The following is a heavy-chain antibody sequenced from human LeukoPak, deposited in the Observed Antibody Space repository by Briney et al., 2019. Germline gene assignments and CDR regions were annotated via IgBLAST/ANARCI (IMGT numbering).Heavy chain of an antibody. D-gene: IGHD3-3*01. J-gene: IGHJ5*02. CDR1: GYTFTSYG. CDR2: ISAYNGNT. CDR3: ARGQFRYDFWSGYSLNWFDP. V-gene: IGHV1-18*01. Sequence: GASVKVSCKASGYTFTSYGISWVRQAPGQGLEWMGWISAYNGNTNYAQKLQGRVTMTTDTSTSTAYMELRSLRSDDTAVYYCARGQFRYDFWSGYSLNWFDPWGQGTLVTVSS.